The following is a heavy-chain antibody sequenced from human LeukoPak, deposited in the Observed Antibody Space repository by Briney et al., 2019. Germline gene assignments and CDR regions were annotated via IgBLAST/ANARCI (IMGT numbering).Heavy chain of an antibody. CDR1: GYTLTELS. V-gene: IGHV1-46*01. CDR3: ARPSLRTSSFDY. J-gene: IGHJ4*02. Sequence: ASVKVSCKVSGYTLTELSMHWVRQAPGQGLEWMGIIYPSGGGTTYAQKFQGRVSMTRDTSTSTVYMELRSLRSEDTAVYYCARPSLRTSSFDYWGQGTLVTVSS. CDR2: IYPSGGGT. D-gene: IGHD2-2*01.